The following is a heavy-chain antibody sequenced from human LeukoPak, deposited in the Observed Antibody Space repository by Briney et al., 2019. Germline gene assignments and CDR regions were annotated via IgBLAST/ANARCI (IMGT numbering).Heavy chain of an antibody. J-gene: IGHJ3*02. CDR1: GFTFSSYE. CDR2: IGGSGNSI. CDR3: ARDRTMRGTIPEGSFDI. V-gene: IGHV3-48*03. Sequence: PRGSPRLSCAASGFTFSSYEMNWVCQAPGRGLEWISYIGGSGNSIYYADSVRGRFTISRDNVKNSLYLQMNSLRAEDTAFYYCARDRTMRGTIPEGSFDIWGQGTMVTVSS. D-gene: IGHD1-14*01.